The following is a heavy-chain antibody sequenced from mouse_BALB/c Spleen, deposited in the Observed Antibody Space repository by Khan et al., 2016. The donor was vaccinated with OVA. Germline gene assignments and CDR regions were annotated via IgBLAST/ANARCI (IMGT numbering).Heavy chain of an antibody. V-gene: IGHV1-81*01. Sequence: QVRLQQSGPELVKPGASVKMSCKASGYTFTYYVITWVKQRTGQGLEWIGEIHPGSDNAYYNERFKGKATLTADKSTNTTLMQLSSLTSKDTAVYFCARGDGYYVYFAYWGQGTPLTVSA. CDR3: ARGDGYYVYFAY. CDR2: IHPGSDNA. CDR1: GYTFTYYV. D-gene: IGHD2-3*01. J-gene: IGHJ2*01.